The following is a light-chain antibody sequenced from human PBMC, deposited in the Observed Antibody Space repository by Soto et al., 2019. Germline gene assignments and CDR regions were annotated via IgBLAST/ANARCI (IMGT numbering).Light chain of an antibody. V-gene: IGKV1-12*01. CDR3: QQANSFPWT. CDR1: QGISRW. J-gene: IGKJ1*01. Sequence: DIQMTQSPSSVSASVGDRVTITCRASQGISRWLGWYQQKPGKAPKFLIYGASSLRSGVPSRFSGSGSGTDFTLTISNLQAEDVATYYCQQANSFPWTFGQGTKVEIK. CDR2: GAS.